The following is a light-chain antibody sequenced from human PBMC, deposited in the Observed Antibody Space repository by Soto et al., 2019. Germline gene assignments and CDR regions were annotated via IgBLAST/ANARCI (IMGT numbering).Light chain of an antibody. CDR2: EVS. V-gene: IGLV2-14*01. CDR1: SSDVGGYNY. Sequence: QSALTQPASVSGSPGQSITISCTGTSSDVGGYNYLSWYQQNPGKAPKVMIYEVSNRPSGVSNRFSGSKSGNTASLTISGLRAEDEADYYCSSYTTSGTPVFGGGTKLTVL. J-gene: IGLJ3*02. CDR3: SSYTTSGTPV.